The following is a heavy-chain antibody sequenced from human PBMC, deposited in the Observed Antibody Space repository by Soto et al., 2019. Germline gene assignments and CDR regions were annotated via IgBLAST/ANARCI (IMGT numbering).Heavy chain of an antibody. CDR3: ARDEVTTIVRTFDF. V-gene: IGHV1-46*01. CDR1: GYTFINYY. J-gene: IGHJ4*02. D-gene: IGHD2-21*02. CDR2: INPSDAYT. Sequence: QVQLVQSAVEVKNPGASVKLSCQASGYTFINYYIHWVRQAPGQGLEWMGLINPSDAYTEYAQRFQGRVAITRDTPTYPVYMDLHSLTSDDTSMYYCARDEVTTIVRTFDFWGQGTLVTVSS.